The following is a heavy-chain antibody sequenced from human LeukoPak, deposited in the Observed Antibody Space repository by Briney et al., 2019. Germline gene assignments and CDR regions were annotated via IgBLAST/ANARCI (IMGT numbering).Heavy chain of an antibody. CDR3: ARQRGCSSTSCHYGMDV. Sequence: PGGSLRLSCAASGFTFSSYSMNWVRQAPGKGLEWVSYISSSSSTIYYADSVKGRFTISRDNAKNSLYLQMNSLRAEDTAVYYCARQRGCSSTSCHYGMDVWGQGTTVTVSS. CDR1: GFTFSSYS. J-gene: IGHJ6*02. V-gene: IGHV3-48*01. CDR2: ISSSSSTI. D-gene: IGHD2-2*01.